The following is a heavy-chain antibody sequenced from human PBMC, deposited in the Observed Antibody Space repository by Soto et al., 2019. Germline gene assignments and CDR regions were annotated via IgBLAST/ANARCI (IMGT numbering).Heavy chain of an antibody. CDR3: ARHPCSGGSCYAELDY. V-gene: IGHV4-39*01. CDR1: GGSISSSSYY. J-gene: IGHJ4*02. CDR2: IYYSGST. Sequence: SETLSLTCTVSGGSISSSSYYWGWIRQPPGKGLEWIGSIYYSGSTYYNPSLKSRVTISVDTSKNQFSLKLSSVTAADTAVYYCARHPCSGGSCYAELDYWGQGTLVTVSS. D-gene: IGHD2-15*01.